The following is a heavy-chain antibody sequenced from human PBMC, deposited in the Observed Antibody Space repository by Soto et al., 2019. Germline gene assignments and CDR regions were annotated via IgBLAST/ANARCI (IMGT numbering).Heavy chain of an antibody. CDR3: ATVPYGIGPT. Sequence: EMHLVQSGGGLVKPGGSLRLSCVASRFNFSAAWLNWIRQAPGKGLEWVGRIKPKSEGETADYTAPVRGRFTISRDDSQYTLHLQMDSLKTEDTAVYYCATVPYGIGPTWGLGVLVTVSS. V-gene: IGHV3-15*07. CDR1: RFNFSAAW. D-gene: IGHD1-26*01. CDR2: IKPKSEGETA. J-gene: IGHJ4*02.